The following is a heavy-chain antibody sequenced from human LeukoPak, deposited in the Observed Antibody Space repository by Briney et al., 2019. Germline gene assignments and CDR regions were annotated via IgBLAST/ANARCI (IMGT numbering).Heavy chain of an antibody. Sequence: PGGSLRLSCAASGFTFSSYAMSWVRQAPGKGLEWVSAISSSGASTYYAGSVKGRFTISRDDSKNTLYLQMNSLRAEDTAVYYCAKKATSLHYFDHWGQGTLVTVPS. CDR3: AKKATSLHYFDH. V-gene: IGHV3-23*01. J-gene: IGHJ4*02. CDR2: ISSSGAST. D-gene: IGHD2-2*01. CDR1: GFTFSSYA.